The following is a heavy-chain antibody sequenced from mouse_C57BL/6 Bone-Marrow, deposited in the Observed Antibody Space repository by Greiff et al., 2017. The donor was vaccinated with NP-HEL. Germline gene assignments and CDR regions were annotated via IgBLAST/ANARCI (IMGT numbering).Heavy chain of an antibody. V-gene: IGHV1-55*01. CDR1: GYTFTSYW. CDR3: ASSGWLLREWFAY. CDR2: IYPGSGST. J-gene: IGHJ3*01. D-gene: IGHD2-3*01. Sequence: QVQLQQPGAELVKPGASVKMSCKASGYTFTSYWITWVKQRPGQGLEWIGDIYPGSGSTNYNEKFKSKATLTVDTSSSTAYMQLSSLTSVYSAVYYCASSGWLLREWFAYWGQGTLVTVSA.